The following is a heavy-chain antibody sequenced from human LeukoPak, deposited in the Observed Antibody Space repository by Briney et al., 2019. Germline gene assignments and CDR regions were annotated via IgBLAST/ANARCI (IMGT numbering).Heavy chain of an antibody. V-gene: IGHV1-69*13. J-gene: IGHJ3*02. D-gene: IGHD2-2*01. CDR3: ARMANLGYCSSTSCYRRYAPGAFDI. CDR2: IIPIFGTA. CDR1: GGTFSSYA. Sequence: ASVKVSCKASGGTFSSYAISWVRQAPGQGLEWMGGIIPIFGTANYAQKFQGRVTITADESTSTAYMELSSLRSEDTAVYYCARMANLGYCSSTSCYRRYAPGAFDIWGQGTMVTVSS.